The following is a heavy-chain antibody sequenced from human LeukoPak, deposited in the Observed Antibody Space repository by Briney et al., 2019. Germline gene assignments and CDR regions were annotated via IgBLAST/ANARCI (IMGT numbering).Heavy chain of an antibody. CDR3: ATSMGRGNYSGLGYYFDY. V-gene: IGHV1-69*13. CDR2: IIPFFNTS. D-gene: IGHD1-7*01. CDR1: GGTFNIYA. Sequence: ASVKVSCKASGGTFNIYALSWVRQAPGLGLEWMGGIIPFFNTSTYAQKFQGRVTITADESTSTAYMELSSLRSEDTAVYYCATSMGRGNYSGLGYYFDYWGQGTLVTVSS. J-gene: IGHJ4*02.